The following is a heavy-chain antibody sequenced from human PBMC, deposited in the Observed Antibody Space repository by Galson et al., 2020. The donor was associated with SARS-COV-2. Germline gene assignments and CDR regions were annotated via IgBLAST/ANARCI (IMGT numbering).Heavy chain of an antibody. Sequence: KISCKASGGTFSSYAISWVRQAPGQGLEWMGGIIPIFGTANYAQKFQGRVTITADESTSTAYMELSSLRSEDTAVYYCARGGYSYGADYGFWGQGTLVTVSS. V-gene: IGHV1-69*01. CDR1: GGTFSSYA. CDR3: ARGGYSYGADYGF. J-gene: IGHJ4*02. CDR2: IIPIFGTA. D-gene: IGHD5-18*01.